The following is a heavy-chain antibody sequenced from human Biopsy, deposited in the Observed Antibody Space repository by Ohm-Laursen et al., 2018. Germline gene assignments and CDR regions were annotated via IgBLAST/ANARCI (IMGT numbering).Heavy chain of an antibody. CDR1: GFTFSNYY. D-gene: IGHD4-11*01. J-gene: IGHJ4*01. V-gene: IGHV3-74*01. Sequence: SLRLSCAASGFTFSNYYMHWVRQAPGKGLLWVSRIKRDGTTTDYAESVKGRFTISRDNDKNTLYLQMNSLRAEDTAVYFCSSGGFFAYSTFDYWGQGALVTVSS. CDR3: SSGGFFAYSTFDY. CDR2: IKRDGTTT.